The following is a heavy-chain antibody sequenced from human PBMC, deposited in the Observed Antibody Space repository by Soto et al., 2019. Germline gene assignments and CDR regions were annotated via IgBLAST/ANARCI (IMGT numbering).Heavy chain of an antibody. CDR3: ARGGDDYVWGSYRPGNDYYYYGMDV. J-gene: IGHJ6*02. Sequence: SETLSLTCTVSGGSISSVDYYWSWIRQPPGKGLEWIGYIYYSGSTYYNPSLKSRVTISVDTSKNQFSLKLSSVTAADTAVYYCARGGDDYVWGSYRPGNDYYYYGMDVWGQGTTVTVSS. CDR1: GGSISSVDYY. CDR2: IYYSGST. D-gene: IGHD3-16*02. V-gene: IGHV4-30-4*01.